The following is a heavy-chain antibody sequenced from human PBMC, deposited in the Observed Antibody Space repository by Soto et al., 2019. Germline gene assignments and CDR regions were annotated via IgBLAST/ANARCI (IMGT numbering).Heavy chain of an antibody. D-gene: IGHD2-15*01. Sequence: SETLSLTCTVSGGSISSYYWSWIRQPPGKGLEWIGYNYYSGSTNYNPSLKSRVTISVDTSKNQFSLKLSSVTAADTAVYYCARRYGGTFDYWGQGTPVTVSS. CDR3: ARRYGGTFDY. J-gene: IGHJ4*02. CDR2: NYYSGST. CDR1: GGSISSYY. V-gene: IGHV4-59*08.